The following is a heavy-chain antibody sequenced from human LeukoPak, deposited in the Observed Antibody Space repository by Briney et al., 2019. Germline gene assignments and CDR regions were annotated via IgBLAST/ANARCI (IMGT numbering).Heavy chain of an antibody. Sequence: PSETLSLTCTVSGGSISSSFYHWGWIRQPPGKGLEWIGSIYYSGNTYYNPSLKSRVTISVDTSKNQFSLRLTSVTAADTAVYYCATEANPGSIHRFDCWGQGTLITVSS. CDR1: GGSISSSFYH. D-gene: IGHD3-10*01. CDR2: IYYSGNT. V-gene: IGHV4-39*01. J-gene: IGHJ4*02. CDR3: ATEANPGSIHRFDC.